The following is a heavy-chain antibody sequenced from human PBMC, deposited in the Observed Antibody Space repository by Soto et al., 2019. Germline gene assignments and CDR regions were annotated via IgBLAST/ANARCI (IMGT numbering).Heavy chain of an antibody. D-gene: IGHD3-10*01. J-gene: IGHJ5*01. Sequence: GGSLRLSCAASGFTFSSYSMNWVRQAPGKGLEWVSSISSSSSYIYYADSVKGRFTISRDNAKDSLHLHLNSLRVGDTAVYYCARYGTRGDWWGLGTQVTVSS. CDR1: GFTFSSYS. V-gene: IGHV3-21*01. CDR2: ISSSSSYI. CDR3: ARYGTRGDW.